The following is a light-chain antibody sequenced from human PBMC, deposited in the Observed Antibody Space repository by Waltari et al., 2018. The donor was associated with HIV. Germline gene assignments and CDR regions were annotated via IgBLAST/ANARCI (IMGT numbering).Light chain of an antibody. Sequence: DIQMTQSPSTLSASVGDRVTISCRPSQSISTWLSWYQQKPGKAPKLLIHKASSLEPGVSSRFSGSGSGTEFVLTISSLRTEDFATYYCLQYSDHSWTFGQGTKV. J-gene: IGKJ1*01. CDR2: KAS. CDR1: QSISTW. V-gene: IGKV1-5*03. CDR3: LQYSDHSWT.